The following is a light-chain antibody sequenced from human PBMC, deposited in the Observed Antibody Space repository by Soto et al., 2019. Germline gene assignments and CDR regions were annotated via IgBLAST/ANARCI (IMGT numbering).Light chain of an antibody. CDR1: QTVSDNY. CDR2: GTS. J-gene: IGKJ1*01. Sequence: EIVLTQSPATLSLSPGERATLSCRASQTVSDNYLAWYQQKPGQAPRLLIFGTSSRATGVPDRFSGSGSGTDFTLTISSLEPEDFAVYFCQQSGSSPWTFGHGTKVDIK. CDR3: QQSGSSPWT. V-gene: IGKV3-20*01.